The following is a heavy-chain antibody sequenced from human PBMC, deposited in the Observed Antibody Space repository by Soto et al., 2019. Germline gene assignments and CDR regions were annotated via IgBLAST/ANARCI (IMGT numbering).Heavy chain of an antibody. CDR3: ASSRFLGSGMDV. CDR2: IIPIFGTA. CDR1: GGTFSSYA. D-gene: IGHD3-3*01. J-gene: IGHJ6*02. Sequence: ASVKVSCKASGGTFSSYAISWVRQAPGQGREWMGGIIPIFGTANYAQKFQGRVTITADESTSTAYMELSSLRSEDTAVYYCASSRFLGSGMDVWGQGTTVTVSS. V-gene: IGHV1-69*13.